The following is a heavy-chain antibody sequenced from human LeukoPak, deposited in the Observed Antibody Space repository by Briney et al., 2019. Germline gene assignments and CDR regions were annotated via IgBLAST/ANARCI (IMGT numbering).Heavy chain of an antibody. CDR3: ARDLGDSSGYYDY. Sequence: GGSLRLSCAASGFTFSGYSMNWVRQAPGKGLEWVSSISSSSSYIYYADSVKGRFTISRDHSKNTLYLQMNSLRAEDTAVYYCARDLGDSSGYYDYWGQGTLVTVSS. J-gene: IGHJ4*02. D-gene: IGHD3-22*01. CDR2: ISSSSSYI. CDR1: GFTFSGYS. V-gene: IGHV3-21*04.